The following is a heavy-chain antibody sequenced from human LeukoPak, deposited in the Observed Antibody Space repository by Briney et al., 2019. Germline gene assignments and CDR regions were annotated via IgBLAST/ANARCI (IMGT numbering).Heavy chain of an antibody. J-gene: IGHJ4*02. CDR1: GGTFSSYA. Sequence: VKVSCKASGGTFSSYAISWVRQAPGQGLEWMGGIIPIFGTANYAQKFQGRVTITADESTSTACMELSSLRSEDTAVYYCAVENGYSSGWGSFDYWGQGTLVTVSS. V-gene: IGHV1-69*13. CDR3: AVENGYSSGWGSFDY. D-gene: IGHD6-19*01. CDR2: IIPIFGTA.